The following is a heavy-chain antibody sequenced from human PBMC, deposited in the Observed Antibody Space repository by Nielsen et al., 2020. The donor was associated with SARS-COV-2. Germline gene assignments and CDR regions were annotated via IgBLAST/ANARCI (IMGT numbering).Heavy chain of an antibody. Sequence: GGSLRLSCVASGFTFSKAWMSWVRQAPGKGLEWIGRIKSKIAGWPSDYAAPVKDSFTISRDDSKNTVYLDMSRLRTEDTAVYYCATARYYSPTSCSHGTNMFDPWGQGTQVIVSS. CDR1: GFTFSKAW. CDR2: IKSKIAGWPS. CDR3: ATARYYSPTSCSHGTNMFDP. V-gene: IGHV3-15*01. D-gene: IGHD2-2*01. J-gene: IGHJ5*02.